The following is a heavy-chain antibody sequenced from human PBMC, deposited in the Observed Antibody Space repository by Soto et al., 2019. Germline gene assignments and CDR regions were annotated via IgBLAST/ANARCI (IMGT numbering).Heavy chain of an antibody. J-gene: IGHJ4*02. CDR3: ARENNVLPGGYFDY. D-gene: IGHD3-10*01. V-gene: IGHV4-4*02. Sequence: PSETLSLTCAVSGGSISSSNWWSWVRQPPGKGLEWIGEISHSGTTNYNPSLKSRVTISVDKSKNQFSLKLRSVTAADTAVYYCARENNVLPGGYFDYWGQGTLVTVSS. CDR1: GGSISSSNW. CDR2: ISHSGTT.